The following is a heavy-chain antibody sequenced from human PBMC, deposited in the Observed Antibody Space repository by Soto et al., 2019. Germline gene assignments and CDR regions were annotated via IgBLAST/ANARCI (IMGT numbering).Heavy chain of an antibody. CDR2: IYYSGST. CDR1: GGSISSGGYY. D-gene: IGHD3-22*01. V-gene: IGHV4-31*03. J-gene: IGHJ5*02. Sequence: LSLTCTVSGGSISSGGYYWSWIRQHPGKGLEWIGYIYYSGSTYYNPSLKSRVTISVDTSKNQFSLKLSSVTAADTAVYYCARTSTYYYDSSGSPGPNWFDPWGQGTLVTVSS. CDR3: ARTSTYYYDSSGSPGPNWFDP.